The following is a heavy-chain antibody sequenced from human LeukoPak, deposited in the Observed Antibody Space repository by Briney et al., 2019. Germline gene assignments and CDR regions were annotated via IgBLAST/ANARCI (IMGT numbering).Heavy chain of an antibody. CDR1: GGSISSGGYS. Sequence: SETLSLTCAVSGGSISSGGYSWSWIRQPPGKGLEWMGYIYHSVSTYYNPSLKSRVTISVDRSKNQFSLKLSSVTAADTAVYYCARTRITMVRGVYRFDPWGQGTLVTVSS. CDR3: ARTRITMVRGVYRFDP. D-gene: IGHD3-10*01. V-gene: IGHV4-30-2*01. CDR2: IYHSVST. J-gene: IGHJ5*02.